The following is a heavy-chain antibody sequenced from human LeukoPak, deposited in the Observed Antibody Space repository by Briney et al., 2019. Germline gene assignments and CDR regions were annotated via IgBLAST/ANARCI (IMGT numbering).Heavy chain of an antibody. J-gene: IGHJ4*02. CDR1: GFTFSTYA. D-gene: IGHD3-22*01. Sequence: GGSLRLSCAASGFTFSTYAMTWVRQAPGKGLEWVSSITGSGDGTSAADSVKGRFSISRDNAKNTVYLQMNSLRAEDTAVYYCVRDWGYDSSGYWQKYFDTWGQGTLVTVSS. V-gene: IGHV3-23*01. CDR2: ITGSGDGT. CDR3: VRDWGYDSSGYWQKYFDT.